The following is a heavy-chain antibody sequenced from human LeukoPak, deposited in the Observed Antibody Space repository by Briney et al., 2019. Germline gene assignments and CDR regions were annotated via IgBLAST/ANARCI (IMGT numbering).Heavy chain of an antibody. CDR1: GFTFSSYA. D-gene: IGHD2-15*01. CDR3: ARAPLRYCSGGSCYSKDY. Sequence: HPGGSLRLSCAASGFTFSSYAMHWVRQAPGKGLEWVAVISYDGSNKYYADSVKGRFTIPRDNSKNTLYLQMNSLRAEDTAVYYCARAPLRYCSGGSCYSKDYWGQGTLVTVSS. J-gene: IGHJ4*02. V-gene: IGHV3-30-3*01. CDR2: ISYDGSNK.